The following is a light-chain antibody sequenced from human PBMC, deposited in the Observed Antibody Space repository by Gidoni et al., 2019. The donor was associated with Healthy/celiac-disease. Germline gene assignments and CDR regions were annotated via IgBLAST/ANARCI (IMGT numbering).Light chain of an antibody. CDR1: QSVSSY. J-gene: IGKJ4*01. CDR2: DAS. CDR3: QQRSNWPLT. V-gene: IGKV3-11*01. Sequence: EIVFTQSPATLSLYPGERATLSCRASQSVSSYLAWYQQKPVQAPRLLIYDASNRATGIPARFSGSGSGKDFTLTISSLEPEDFAVYYCQQRSNWPLTFGGGTKVEIK.